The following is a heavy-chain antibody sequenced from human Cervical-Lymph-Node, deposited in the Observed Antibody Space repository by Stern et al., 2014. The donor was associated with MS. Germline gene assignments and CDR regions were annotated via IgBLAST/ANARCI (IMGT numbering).Heavy chain of an antibody. J-gene: IGHJ4*02. D-gene: IGHD2/OR15-2a*01. CDR2: IKSKTDGGTT. CDR1: RFTFSNAW. CDR3: TTDWASHLWPLDY. Sequence: EVQLVESGGGLVKPGGSLRLSCAASRFTFSNAWMSWVRQAPGKGLEWVGRIKSKTDGGTTDYAAPVKGRFTISRDDSRDTLYLQMYSLKNEDTAVYYCTTDWASHLWPLDYWGQGALVTVSS. V-gene: IGHV3-15*01.